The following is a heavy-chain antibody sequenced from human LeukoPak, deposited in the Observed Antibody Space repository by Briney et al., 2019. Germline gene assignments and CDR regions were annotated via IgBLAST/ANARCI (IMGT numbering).Heavy chain of an antibody. CDR1: GYSISSGSYY. CDR3: ARGRIVYYYDSSGSSPYNYFDY. CDR2: IYTSGST. D-gene: IGHD3-22*01. J-gene: IGHJ4*02. Sequence: PSETLSLTCAVSGYSISSGSYYWSWIRQPAGKVLEWIGRIYTSGSTNYNPSLKSRVTISVDTSKNQFSLKLSSVTAADTAVYYCARGRIVYYYDSSGSSPYNYFDYWGQGTLVTVSS. V-gene: IGHV4-61*02.